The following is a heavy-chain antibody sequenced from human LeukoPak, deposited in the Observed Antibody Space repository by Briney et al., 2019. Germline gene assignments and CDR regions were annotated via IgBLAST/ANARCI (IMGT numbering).Heavy chain of an antibody. CDR1: GGSIRSYY. CDR3: ARIYYSSSYDYWYFDL. V-gene: IGHV4-59*01. Sequence: SETLSLTCTVSGGSIRSYYWSWIRQPPGKGLQWIGYIYYSGSTSYNPSLKSRVTISVDTSKNQFSLKLTSVTAADTAVYYCARIYYSSSYDYWYFDLWGRGTLVTVSS. D-gene: IGHD6-13*01. J-gene: IGHJ2*01. CDR2: IYYSGST.